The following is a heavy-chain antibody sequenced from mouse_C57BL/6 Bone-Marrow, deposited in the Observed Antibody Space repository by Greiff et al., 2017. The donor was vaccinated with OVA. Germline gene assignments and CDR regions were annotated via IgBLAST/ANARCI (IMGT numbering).Heavy chain of an antibody. CDR1: GYTFTSYG. CDR3: ARFRGSSYPFDY. Sequence: VQLQQSGAELARPGASVKLSCKASGYTFTSYGISWVKQRTGQGLEWIGEIYPRSGNTYYNEKFKGKATLTADKSSSTAYMELRSLTSEDSAVYFCARFRGSSYPFDYWGQGTTLTVSS. D-gene: IGHD1-1*01. J-gene: IGHJ2*01. V-gene: IGHV1-81*01. CDR2: IYPRSGNT.